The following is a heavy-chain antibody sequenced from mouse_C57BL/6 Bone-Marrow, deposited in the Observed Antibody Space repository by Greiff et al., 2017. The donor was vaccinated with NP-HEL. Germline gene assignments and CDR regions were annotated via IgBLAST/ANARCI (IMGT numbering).Heavy chain of an antibody. J-gene: IGHJ1*03. Sequence: VQLQQSGAELVRPGASVTLSCKASGYTFTDYEMHWVKQTPVHGLEWIGAIDPETGGTAYNQKFKGKAILTADKSSSTAYMELRSLTSEDSAVYYCTRSWPHWYFDVWGTGTTVTVSS. CDR2: IDPETGGT. CDR3: TRSWPHWYFDV. CDR1: GYTFTDYE. V-gene: IGHV1-15*01.